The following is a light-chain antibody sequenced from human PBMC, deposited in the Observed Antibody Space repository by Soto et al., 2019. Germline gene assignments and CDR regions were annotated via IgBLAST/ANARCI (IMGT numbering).Light chain of an antibody. V-gene: IGKV3-20*01. J-gene: IGKJ1*01. CDR1: QSVSSSY. CDR2: GAS. CDR3: LQYYSSRT. Sequence: EIVLTQSPGTLSLSPGERATLSCRASQSVSSSYLAWYQQKPGQAPRLLIYGASSRATGIPDRFSGSGSGTVFTLTISCLLSEDSAVYFCLQYYSSRTFGQGTNVEIK.